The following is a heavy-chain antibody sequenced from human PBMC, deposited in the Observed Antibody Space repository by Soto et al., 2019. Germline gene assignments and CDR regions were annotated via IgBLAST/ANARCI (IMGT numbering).Heavy chain of an antibody. CDR2: IKQDGSEK. Sequence: GGSLRLSCAASGFTFSSYWMSWVRQAPGKGLEWVANIKQDGSEKYYVDSVKGRFTISRDNAKNSLYLQMNSLRAEDTAVYYCAREQVGQRPIYDYDYYGMDVWGQGTTVTVSS. CDR3: AREQVGQRPIYDYDYYGMDV. D-gene: IGHD6-25*01. V-gene: IGHV3-7*01. J-gene: IGHJ6*02. CDR1: GFTFSSYW.